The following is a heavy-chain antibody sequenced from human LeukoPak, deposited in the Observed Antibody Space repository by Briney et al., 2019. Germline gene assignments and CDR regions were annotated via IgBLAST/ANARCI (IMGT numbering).Heavy chain of an antibody. V-gene: IGHV3-74*01. CDR1: GFTFSNYW. CDR3: ARAPQYDYDSSGYSGGY. D-gene: IGHD3-22*01. J-gene: IGHJ4*02. Sequence: PGGSLRLSCAASGFTFSNYWMHWVRQAPGKGLVWVSRINTDGSSTDYADSVKGRFTISRDNAKNTLYLQMNSLRAEDTAVYYCARAPQYDYDSSGYSGGYWGQGALVTVSS. CDR2: INTDGSST.